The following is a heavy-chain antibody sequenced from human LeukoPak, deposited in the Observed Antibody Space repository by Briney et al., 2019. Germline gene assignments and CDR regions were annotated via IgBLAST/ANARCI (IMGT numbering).Heavy chain of an antibody. Sequence: GASVKVSCKASGYTFTSYYMHWVRQAPGQGLEWMGIINPSGGSTSYAQKFQGRVTMTRDMSTSTVYMELSSLRSEDTAVYYCARDQDYYDSSGYYSFCYWGQGTLVTVSS. CDR2: INPSGGST. CDR3: ARDQDYYDSSGYYSFCY. CDR1: GYTFTSYY. J-gene: IGHJ4*02. D-gene: IGHD3-22*01. V-gene: IGHV1-46*01.